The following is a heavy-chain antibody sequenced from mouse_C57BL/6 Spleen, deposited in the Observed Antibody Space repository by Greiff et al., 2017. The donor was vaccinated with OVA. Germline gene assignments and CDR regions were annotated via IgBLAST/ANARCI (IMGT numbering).Heavy chain of an antibody. V-gene: IGHV1-26*01. D-gene: IGHD3-2*02. CDR1: GYTFTDYY. J-gene: IGHJ3*01. CDR3: ARSTAQATWAY. Sequence: EVQLQQSGPELVKPGASVKISCKASGYTFTDYYMNWVKQSHGKSLEWIGDINPNNGGTSYNQKFKGKATLTVDKSASTAYMELRSLTSEDSAVYYCARSTAQATWAYWGQGTLVTVSA. CDR2: INPNNGGT.